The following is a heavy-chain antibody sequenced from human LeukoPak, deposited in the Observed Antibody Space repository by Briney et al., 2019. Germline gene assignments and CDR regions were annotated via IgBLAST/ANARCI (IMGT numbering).Heavy chain of an antibody. D-gene: IGHD3-3*01. CDR2: VHYSGTA. CDR1: DGSITNDD. CDR3: AVTIFGVVTPDAFDI. V-gene: IGHV4-59*03. Sequence: SETLSLTCTVSDGSITNDDWSWVRQPPGKGLEFIGHVHYSGTANYKPSLRSRVTISIATSKQQFFLKLKSVTAADTAVYYCAVTIFGVVTPDAFDIWGQGTMVTVSS. J-gene: IGHJ3*02.